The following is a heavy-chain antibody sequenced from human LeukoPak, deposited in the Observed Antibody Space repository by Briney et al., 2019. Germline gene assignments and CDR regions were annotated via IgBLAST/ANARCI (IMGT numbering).Heavy chain of an antibody. CDR2: ISGSGGGT. Sequence: PGGSLRLSCAASGFTFTGYAMTWVRQAPRKGLEWVSAISGSGGGTYYADSVKGRFTIFRDNSKNTLYLQMNSLRAEDTAVYYCAKDLRFGDSPGNRFDYWGQGTLVTVSS. CDR1: GFTFTGYA. J-gene: IGHJ4*02. D-gene: IGHD3-10*01. V-gene: IGHV3-23*01. CDR3: AKDLRFGDSPGNRFDY.